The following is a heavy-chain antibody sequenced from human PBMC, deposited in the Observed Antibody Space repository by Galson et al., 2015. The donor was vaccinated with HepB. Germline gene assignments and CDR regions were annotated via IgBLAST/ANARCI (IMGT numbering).Heavy chain of an antibody. CDR3: ARSLLIAAAGARGLDC. CDR1: GFTFSSYA. D-gene: IGHD6-13*01. J-gene: IGHJ4*02. V-gene: IGHV3-30*04. CDR2: ISYDGGNK. Sequence: SLRLSCAASGFTFSSYAMHWVRQAPGKGLEWAAVISYDGGNKYYADSVKGRFTISRDNSKNTLYLQMNSLRAEDTAVYYCARSLLIAAAGARGLDCWGQGTLVTVSS.